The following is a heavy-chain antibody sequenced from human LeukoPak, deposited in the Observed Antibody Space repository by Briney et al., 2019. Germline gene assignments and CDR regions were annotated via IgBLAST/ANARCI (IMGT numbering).Heavy chain of an antibody. CDR3: ARGAPYYFDY. J-gene: IGHJ4*02. V-gene: IGHV4-34*01. Sequence: SETLSLTCAVYGGSFSGYYWSWIRQPPGKGLEWIGEINHSGSTNYNPSLKSRVTISVDTSKNQFSLKLGSVTAADTAVYYCARGAPYYFDYWGQGTLVTVSS. CDR1: GGSFSGYY. CDR2: INHSGST.